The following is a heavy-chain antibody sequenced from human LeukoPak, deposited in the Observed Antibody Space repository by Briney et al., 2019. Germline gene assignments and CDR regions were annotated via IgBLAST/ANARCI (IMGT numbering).Heavy chain of an antibody. V-gene: IGHV1-69*02. CDR3: ASEYCSSTSCYRVRMNAFDI. J-gene: IGHJ3*02. CDR2: IIPILGIA. D-gene: IGHD2-2*01. Sequence: ASVKVSCKASGGTFSSYTISWVRQAPGQGLEWMGRIIPILGIANYARKFQGRVTITADKSTSTAYMELSSLRSEDTAVYYCASEYCSSTSCYRVRMNAFDIWGQGTMVTVSS. CDR1: GGTFSSYT.